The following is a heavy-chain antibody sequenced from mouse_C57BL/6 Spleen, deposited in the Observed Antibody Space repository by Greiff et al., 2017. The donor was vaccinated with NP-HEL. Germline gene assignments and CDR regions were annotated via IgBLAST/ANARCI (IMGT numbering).Heavy chain of an antibody. CDR1: GYTFTSYW. V-gene: IGHV1-55*01. Sequence: VQLQQSGAELVKPGASVKMSCKASGYTFTSYWITWVKQRPGQGLEWIGDIYPGSGSTNYNEKFKSKATLTVDTSSSTAYMQLSSLTSEDSAVYYCARKRVYYFGDYWGQGITLTVSS. CDR2: IYPGSGST. CDR3: ARKRVYYFGDY. J-gene: IGHJ2*01. D-gene: IGHD1-1*01.